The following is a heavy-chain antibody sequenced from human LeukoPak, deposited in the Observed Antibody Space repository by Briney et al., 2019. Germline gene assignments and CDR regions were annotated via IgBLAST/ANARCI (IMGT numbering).Heavy chain of an antibody. Sequence: ASVKVSCKVSGYTLTELSMHWVRQAPGKGLEWMGGFDPEDGETIYAQKFQGRVTMTEDTSTDTAYMELSSLRSEDTAVYYCATLYDILTGVDYWGQGTLVTVSS. CDR2: FDPEDGET. J-gene: IGHJ4*02. V-gene: IGHV1-24*01. D-gene: IGHD3-9*01. CDR1: GYTLTELS. CDR3: ATLYDILTGVDY.